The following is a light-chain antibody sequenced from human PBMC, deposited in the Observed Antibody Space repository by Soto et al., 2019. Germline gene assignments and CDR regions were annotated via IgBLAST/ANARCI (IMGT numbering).Light chain of an antibody. CDR1: QSVSSN. CDR2: GAS. CDR3: QQYNYYVT. Sequence: EIVMTQSPATLSVCPGERATLSCRASQSVSSNLAWYQHKPGQAPRLLIFGASTRATGIPARFSGSGSGTEFILTISSLQSEDFAVYYCQQYNYYVTFGQGTRLEIK. J-gene: IGKJ5*01. V-gene: IGKV3-15*01.